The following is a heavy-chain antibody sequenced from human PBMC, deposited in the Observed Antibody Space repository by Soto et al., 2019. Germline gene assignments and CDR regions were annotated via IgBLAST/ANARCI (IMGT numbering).Heavy chain of an antibody. J-gene: IGHJ4*02. CDR3: AKGSIEYSASVDN. CDR2: ISARGGSS. V-gene: IGHV3-23*01. D-gene: IGHD5-12*01. CDR1: GFSFSSYA. Sequence: VQLLESGGGLVQPGGSLRLSCAASGFSFSSYAMVWVRQAPGKGLEWVSVISARGGSSYFADSVKGRFTISRDNSKNVLSLEMNSLRAEDTAIYFCAKGSIEYSASVDNWGQGTVVLVSS.